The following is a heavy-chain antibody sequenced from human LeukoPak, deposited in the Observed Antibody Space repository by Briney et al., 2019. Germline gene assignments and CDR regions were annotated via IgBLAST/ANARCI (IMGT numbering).Heavy chain of an antibody. J-gene: IGHJ4*02. CDR3: ARGLGYCSSTNCPWSN. V-gene: IGHV3-21*01. D-gene: IGHD2-2*01. CDR1: GFTFSSYS. CDR2: ISSSSSYI. Sequence: PGGSLRLSCAASGFTFSSYSMNWVRQAPGKGLEWVSSISSSSSYIYYADSVKGRFTISRDNAKNSLYLQMNSLRAEDTAVYYCARGLGYCSSTNCPWSNWGQGTLVTVSS.